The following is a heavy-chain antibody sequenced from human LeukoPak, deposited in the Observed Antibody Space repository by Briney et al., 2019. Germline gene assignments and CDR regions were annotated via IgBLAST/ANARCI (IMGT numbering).Heavy chain of an antibody. V-gene: IGHV1-2*02. J-gene: IGHJ4*02. CDR2: INPNSGDT. D-gene: IGHD6-13*01. Sequence: ASVKVSCKASGGTFGSYAISWVRQAPGQGLEWMGWINPNSGDTNYAQKFQGRVTMTSDTSISTAYMELNRLTYDDTAVYYCARDRPHTDAWYEGRDYWGQGTLVTVSS. CDR3: ARDRPHTDAWYEGRDY. CDR1: GGTFGSYA.